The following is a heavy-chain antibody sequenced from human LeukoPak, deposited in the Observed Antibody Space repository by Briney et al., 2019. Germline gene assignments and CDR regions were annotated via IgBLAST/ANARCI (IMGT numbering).Heavy chain of an antibody. Sequence: PSETLSLTCSVSDDSITMYYWTWIRQPPGKGLEWIGYVDHTGSTNFNPSLNGRASISRDTTKNLFSLRLRSVTAADTAVYFCARGRVSSSTWYNTYYYYFYMDVWGKGTTVTVSS. CDR3: ARGRVSSSTWYNTYYYYFYMDV. V-gene: IGHV4-59*01. D-gene: IGHD1-1*01. CDR1: DDSITMYY. J-gene: IGHJ6*03. CDR2: VDHTGST.